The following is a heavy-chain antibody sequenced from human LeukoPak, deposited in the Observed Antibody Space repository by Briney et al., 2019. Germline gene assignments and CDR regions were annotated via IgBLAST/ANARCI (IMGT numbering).Heavy chain of an antibody. D-gene: IGHD3-3*01. Sequence: GGSPRLSCAASGFTFSSYAMSWARQAPGKGLEWVSAISGSGGSTYYADSVKGRFTISRDNSKNTLYLQMNSLRAEDTAVYYCAKDPYYDFWSGSKEDAFDIWGQGTMVTVSS. CDR1: GFTFSSYA. J-gene: IGHJ3*02. CDR3: AKDPYYDFWSGSKEDAFDI. V-gene: IGHV3-23*01. CDR2: ISGSGGST.